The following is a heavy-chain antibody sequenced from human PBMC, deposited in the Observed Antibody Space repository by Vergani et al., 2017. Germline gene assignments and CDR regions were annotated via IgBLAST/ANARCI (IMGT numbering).Heavy chain of an antibody. J-gene: IGHJ3*02. CDR2: IYYSGST. D-gene: IGHD6-6*01. Sequence: QVQLQESGPGLVKPSQTLSLTCSVSGDSISSGGYYWSWIRQHPGKGLEWIGYIYYSGSTYNNPSLKSRVNISADMSKNQFSLNLSSVTAADTAVYYGARWSIAATDAFDIWGQGTRVTVSS. CDR3: ARWSIAATDAFDI. CDR1: GDSISSGGYY. V-gene: IGHV4-31*03.